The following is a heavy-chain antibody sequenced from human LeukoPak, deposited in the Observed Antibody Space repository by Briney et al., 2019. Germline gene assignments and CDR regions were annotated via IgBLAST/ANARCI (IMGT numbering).Heavy chain of an antibody. V-gene: IGHV4-59*11. CDR1: GGSISGHY. CDR2: IHYSGRP. D-gene: IGHD3-16*01. Sequence: KPSETLSLTCTVSGGSISGHYWTWIRQPPGKGLEWIGQIHYSGRPDYNPSLKSRVTISVDTSKNQLSLKVTSVTGADTAVYYCARFGVDYDMDVWGQGPQSPSP. CDR3: ARFGVDYDMDV. J-gene: IGHJ6*02.